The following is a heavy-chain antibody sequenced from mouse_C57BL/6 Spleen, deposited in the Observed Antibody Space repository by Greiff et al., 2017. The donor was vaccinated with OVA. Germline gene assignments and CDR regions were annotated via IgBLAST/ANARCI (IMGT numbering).Heavy chain of an antibody. CDR3: ARREGYANKMDY. CDR2: INPNNGGT. Sequence: VQPKQSGPELVKPGASVKIPCKASGYTFTDYNMDWVKQSHGKSLEWIGDINPNNGGTIYNQKFKGKATLTVDKSSSTAYMELRSLTSEDTAVYYCARREGYANKMDYWGQGTSVTVSS. CDR1: GYTFTDYN. D-gene: IGHD2-2*01. V-gene: IGHV1-18*01. J-gene: IGHJ4*01.